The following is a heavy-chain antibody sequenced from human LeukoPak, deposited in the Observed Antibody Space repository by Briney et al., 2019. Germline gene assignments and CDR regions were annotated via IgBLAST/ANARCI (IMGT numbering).Heavy chain of an antibody. CDR2: IYYSGST. V-gene: IGHV4-59*01. CDR3: ARRVASRATGYYFDF. Sequence: KPSETLSLTCTVSGGSISSYYWTWIRQPPGKGLEWIGFIYYSGSTRYNDSLKSRVTMSLDPSKRHFSLRLSSVTAADTAVYYCARRVASRATGYYFDFWGPGILVTVSS. CDR1: GGSISSYY. J-gene: IGHJ4*02. D-gene: IGHD5-12*01.